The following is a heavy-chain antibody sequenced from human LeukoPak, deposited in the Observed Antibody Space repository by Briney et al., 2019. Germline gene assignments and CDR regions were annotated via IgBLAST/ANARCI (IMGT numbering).Heavy chain of an antibody. CDR2: IYYSGST. J-gene: IGHJ4*02. D-gene: IGHD6-19*01. Sequence: PSETLSLTCTVSGGSISSYYWSWIRQPPGKGLEWIGYIYYSGSTNYNPSLKSRVTISVDTSKNQFSLKLTSVTAADTAVYYCARRGGSSGWYNFDNWGQGTLVTVSS. V-gene: IGHV4-59*08. CDR3: ARRGGSSGWYNFDN. CDR1: GGSISSYY.